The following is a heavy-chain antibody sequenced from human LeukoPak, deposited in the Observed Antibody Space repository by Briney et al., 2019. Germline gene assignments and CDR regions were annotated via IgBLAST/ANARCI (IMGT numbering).Heavy chain of an antibody. CDR1: GFTFNSYS. J-gene: IGHJ3*02. D-gene: IGHD6-19*01. V-gene: IGHV3-21*01. CDR2: ISSSSSYI. CDR3: ARGSVAGSNAFDI. Sequence: GGSLRLSCAASGFTFNSYSMNWVRQAPGKGLEWVSSISSSSSYIYYADSVKGRFTISRDNAKNSLYLQMNSLRAEDTAVYYCARGSVAGSNAFDIWGQGTMVTVSS.